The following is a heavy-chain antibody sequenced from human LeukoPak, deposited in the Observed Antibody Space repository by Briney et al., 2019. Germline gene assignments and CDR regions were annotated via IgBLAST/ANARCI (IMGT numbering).Heavy chain of an antibody. J-gene: IGHJ4*02. CDR2: IYHTGST. CDR3: ARGPYMVTNFDY. Sequence: SETLSLTCTVSGGSITNYYWGWIRQPPGKGLEWIGYIYHTGSTNYNPSLKSRVTISLDTSKNQFSLKLRSVTAADTAVYYCARGPYMVTNFDYWGQGTLVTVSS. CDR1: GGSITNYY. D-gene: IGHD4-23*01. V-gene: IGHV4-59*01.